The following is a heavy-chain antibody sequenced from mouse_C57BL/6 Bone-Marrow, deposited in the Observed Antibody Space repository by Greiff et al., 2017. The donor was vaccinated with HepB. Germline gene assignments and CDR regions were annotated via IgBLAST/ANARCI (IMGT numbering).Heavy chain of an antibody. CDR2: ISSGSSTI. CDR1: GFTFSDYG. J-gene: IGHJ2*01. Sequence: EVKLVESGGGLVKPGGSLKLSCAASGFTFSDYGMHWVRQAPEKGLEWVAYISSGSSTIYYADTVKGRFTISRDNAKNTLFLQMTSLRSEDTAMYYCASSDSSGYAYFDYWGQGTTLTVSS. CDR3: ASSDSSGYAYFDY. D-gene: IGHD3-2*02. V-gene: IGHV5-17*01.